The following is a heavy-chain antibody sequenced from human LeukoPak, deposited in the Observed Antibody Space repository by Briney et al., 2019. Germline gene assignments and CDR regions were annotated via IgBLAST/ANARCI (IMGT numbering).Heavy chain of an antibody. CDR2: INPNSGGT. CDR1: GYTFTSYY. D-gene: IGHD2-2*01. Sequence: ASVKVSCKASGYTFTSYYMHWVRQAPGQGLEWMGWINPNSGGTNYAQKFQGRVTMTRDTSISTAYMELSRLRSDDTAVYYCASIVPAGQACSSTSCHQFDYWGQGTLVTVSS. V-gene: IGHV1-2*02. CDR3: ASIVPAGQACSSTSCHQFDY. J-gene: IGHJ4*02.